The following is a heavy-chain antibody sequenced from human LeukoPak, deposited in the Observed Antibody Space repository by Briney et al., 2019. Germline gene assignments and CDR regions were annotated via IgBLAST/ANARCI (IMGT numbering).Heavy chain of an antibody. D-gene: IGHD6-13*01. CDR3: ARMYSSSWYKANWFDP. CDR2: INAGNGNT. Sequence: GGSVKVSCKASGYTFTSYAMHWVRQAPGQRLEWMGGINAGNGNTKYSQKFQGRVTITRDTSASTAYMELSSLRSEDTAVYHCARMYSSSWYKANWFDPWGQGTLVTVSS. J-gene: IGHJ5*02. V-gene: IGHV1-3*01. CDR1: GYTFTSYA.